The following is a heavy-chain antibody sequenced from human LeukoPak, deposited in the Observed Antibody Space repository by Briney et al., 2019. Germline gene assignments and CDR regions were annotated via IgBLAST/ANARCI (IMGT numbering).Heavy chain of an antibody. J-gene: IGHJ3*01. Sequence: SETLSLTCTVSGGSISSYYWGWIRQPPGKGLEWIGSIYYSGSTYYNPSLKSRVTISVDTSKNQFSLKLSSVTAADTAVYYCARCNYYGSGSYHEGFFRFWGQGTMVTVSS. D-gene: IGHD3-10*01. V-gene: IGHV4-39*01. CDR2: IYYSGST. CDR3: ARCNYYGSGSYHEGFFRF. CDR1: GGSISSYY.